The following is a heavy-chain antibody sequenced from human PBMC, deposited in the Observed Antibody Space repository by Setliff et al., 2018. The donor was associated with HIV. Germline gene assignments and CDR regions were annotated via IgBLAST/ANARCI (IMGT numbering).Heavy chain of an antibody. CDR1: GYTFTNYG. V-gene: IGHV1-18*01. J-gene: IGHJ4*02. CDR2: IRTYNGNT. CDR3: ARGYDGSGFYYVY. D-gene: IGHD3-22*01. Sequence: ASVKVSCKTSGYTFTNYGISWVRQAPGQGLEWTGWIRTYNGNTNYAQRLQGRVTMTTDTSTSTAHMELRSLRSDDTAVYYCARGYDGSGFYYVYWGQGTLVTVSS.